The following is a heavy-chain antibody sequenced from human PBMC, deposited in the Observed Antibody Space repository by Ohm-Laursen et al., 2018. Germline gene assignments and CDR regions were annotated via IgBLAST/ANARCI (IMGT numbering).Heavy chain of an antibody. CDR3: AVYDSSGYYYATVDY. Sequence: SLRLSCSASGFTFSSYAMSWVRQAPGKGLEWASAISGSGGSTYYADSVKGRFTISRDNSENTLYLQMNSLRAEDTAVYYCAVYDSSGYYYATVDYWGQGTLVTVSS. V-gene: IGHV3-23*01. J-gene: IGHJ4*02. D-gene: IGHD3-22*01. CDR1: GFTFSSYA. CDR2: ISGSGGST.